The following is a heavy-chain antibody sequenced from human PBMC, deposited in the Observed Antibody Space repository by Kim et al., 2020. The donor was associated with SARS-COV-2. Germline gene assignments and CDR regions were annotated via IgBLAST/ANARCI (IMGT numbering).Heavy chain of an antibody. Sequence: ASVKVSCKASGYTFTSYDINWVRQATGQGLEWMGWMNPNSGNTGYAQKFQGRVTMTRNTSISTAYMELSSLRSEDTAVYYCARGRRTMIVVVITPYYYYGMDAWGQGTTVTVSS. D-gene: IGHD3-22*01. V-gene: IGHV1-8*01. CDR3: ARGRRTMIVVVITPYYYYGMDA. CDR1: GYTFTSYD. CDR2: MNPNSGNT. J-gene: IGHJ6*02.